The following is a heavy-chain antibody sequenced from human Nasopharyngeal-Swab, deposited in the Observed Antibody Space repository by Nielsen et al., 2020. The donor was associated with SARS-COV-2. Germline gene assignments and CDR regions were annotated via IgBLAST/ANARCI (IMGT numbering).Heavy chain of an antibody. CDR2: IYYSGST. D-gene: IGHD3-10*01. CDR3: ARGALKELLWFGESSSYYGMDV. Sequence: WIRQPPGKGLEWIGYIYYSGSTYYNPSLKSRVTISVDTSKNQFSLKLSSVTAADTAVYYCARGALKELLWFGESSSYYGMDVWGQGTTVTVSS. V-gene: IGHV4-31*02. J-gene: IGHJ6*02.